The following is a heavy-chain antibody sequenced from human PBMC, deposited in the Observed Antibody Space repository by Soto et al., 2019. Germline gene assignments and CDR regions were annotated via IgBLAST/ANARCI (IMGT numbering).Heavy chain of an antibody. D-gene: IGHD3-3*02. V-gene: IGHV1-46*01. Sequence: QVQLVQSGAEVKKPGASVKVSCRTSGYTFTHYYIHWVRQAPGQGLEWLAIINPARGSTNYAQDFQGRVTLTMDTSTTTVYMALSGLRAEDTAIFYCARDLAEGDHWGQGTLVTVSS. CDR1: GYTFTHYY. CDR3: ARDLAEGDH. J-gene: IGHJ4*02. CDR2: INPARGST.